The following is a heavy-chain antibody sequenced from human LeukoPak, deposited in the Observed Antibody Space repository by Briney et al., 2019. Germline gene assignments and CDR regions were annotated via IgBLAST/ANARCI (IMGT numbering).Heavy chain of an antibody. D-gene: IGHD3-16*01. CDR2: IKPEGGTT. CDR3: ARGLRVGSSGY. V-gene: IGHV1-2*02. Sequence: ASVKVSCKTSGYTFTTYYIHWVRQAPGQGLDWMGVIKPEGGTTNYAQKFQGRVTMTRDTSISTAYMELSRLRSDDTAVYYCARGLRVGSSGYWGQGTRVTVSS. CDR1: GYTFTTYY. J-gene: IGHJ4*02.